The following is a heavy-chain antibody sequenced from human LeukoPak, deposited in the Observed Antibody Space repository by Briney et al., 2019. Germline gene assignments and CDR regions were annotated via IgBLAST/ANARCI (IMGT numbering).Heavy chain of an antibody. CDR1: GGSISSSSYY. D-gene: IGHD1-26*01. CDR2: IYYSGST. Sequence: SETLSLTCTVSGGSISSSSYYWGWIRQPPGKGLEWIGSIYYSGSTYYNPSLKSRVTMSVDTSKNQFSLKLSSVTAADTAVYYCARGNQWELLITRPGVMGYVAFDYWGQGTLVTVSS. V-gene: IGHV4-39*07. J-gene: IGHJ4*02. CDR3: ARGNQWELLITRPGVMGYVAFDY.